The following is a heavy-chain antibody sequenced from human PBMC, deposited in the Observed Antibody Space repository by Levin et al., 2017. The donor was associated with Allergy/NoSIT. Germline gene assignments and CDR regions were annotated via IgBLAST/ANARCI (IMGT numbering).Heavy chain of an antibody. D-gene: IGHD5-12*01. CDR3: ARDVGGCSGYNTYCYVDV. J-gene: IGHJ6*03. CDR2: TYVTGST. CDR1: GASTSMGFYY. Sequence: PSETLSLTCSVSGASTSMGFYYWSWIRQPAGEGLEWIGRTYVTGSTPYSSSLKTRVTISLDRPKDQVSWKINSVTAADTAVYYCARDVGGCSGYNTYCYVDVWGKGTTVTVAS. V-gene: IGHV4-61*02.